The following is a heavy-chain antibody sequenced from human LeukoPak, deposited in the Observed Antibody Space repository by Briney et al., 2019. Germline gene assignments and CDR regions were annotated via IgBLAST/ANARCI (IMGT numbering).Heavy chain of an antibody. CDR3: ARVQCSGGSCPVDWFDP. CDR2: ISSSSSYT. D-gene: IGHD2-15*01. J-gene: IGHJ5*02. CDR1: GFTFSDYY. Sequence: GGSLRLSCAASGFTFSDYYMSWIRQAPGKGLEWVSYISSSSSYTNYADSVKGRFTISRDNAKNSLYLQMNSLRAEDTAVYYCARVQCSGGSCPVDWFDPWGQGPWSPSPQ. V-gene: IGHV3-11*06.